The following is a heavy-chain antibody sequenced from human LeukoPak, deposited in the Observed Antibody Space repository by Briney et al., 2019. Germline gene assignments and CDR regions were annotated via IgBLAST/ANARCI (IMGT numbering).Heavy chain of an antibody. Sequence: GGSLRLSCVASGFTVTSNYVTWVRQAPGKGLEWVSVISGSGDNTYYADSVKGRLTISRDNSKNTLYLQMNSLRGEDTAVYYCAKHKENYGDSCLDDYWGQGTLVTVSS. CDR3: AKHKENYGDSCLDDY. CDR1: GFTVTSNY. CDR2: ISGSGDNT. J-gene: IGHJ4*02. V-gene: IGHV3-23*01. D-gene: IGHD4-17*01.